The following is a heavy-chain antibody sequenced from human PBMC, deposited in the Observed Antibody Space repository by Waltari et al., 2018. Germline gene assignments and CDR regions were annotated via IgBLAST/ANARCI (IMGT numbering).Heavy chain of an antibody. V-gene: IGHV4-38-2*01. CDR2: IYHSGST. J-gene: IGHJ4*02. D-gene: IGHD3-10*01. CDR1: GYSISSGYY. CDR3: ARPGYYGSGSYSSYFDY. Sequence: QVQLPESGPGLVKPSETLSLTCAVSGYSISSGYYWGWIRQPPGKGLEWIGSIYHSGSTYYNPSLKSRVTISVDTSKNQFSLKLSSVTAADTAVYYCARPGYYGSGSYSSYFDYWGQGTLVTVSS.